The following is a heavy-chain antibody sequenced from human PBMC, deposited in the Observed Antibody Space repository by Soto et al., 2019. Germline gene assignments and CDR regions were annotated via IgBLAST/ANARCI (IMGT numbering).Heavy chain of an antibody. D-gene: IGHD7-27*01. Sequence: GGSLRLSCAASGFTFSSYAMSWVRQAPGKGLEWVSAISGSGGSTYYADSVKGRFTISRDNSKNTLYLQMNSLRDEDKAVYYCARELLTVVNGGDAFVIGGQGTMVTVSS. CDR2: ISGSGGST. CDR1: GFTFSSYA. V-gene: IGHV3-23*01. J-gene: IGHJ3*02. CDR3: ARELLTVVNGGDAFVI.